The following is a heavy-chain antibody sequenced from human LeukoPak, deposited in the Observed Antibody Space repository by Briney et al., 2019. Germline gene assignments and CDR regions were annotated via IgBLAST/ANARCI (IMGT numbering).Heavy chain of an antibody. V-gene: IGHV3-13*05. CDR1: GFTFSSHI. CDR2: IGTAGDP. J-gene: IGHJ3*02. CDR3: ARSRTLWSAFDI. D-gene: IGHD2-21*01. Sequence: GGSLPGAYAASGFTFSSHIVDWVRQTTGKGLEWVSGIGTAGDPYYLDSVKGRFTISRENAKNSLYLQMNSLRAGDTAVYYCARSRTLWSAFDIWGQRKRVTVSS.